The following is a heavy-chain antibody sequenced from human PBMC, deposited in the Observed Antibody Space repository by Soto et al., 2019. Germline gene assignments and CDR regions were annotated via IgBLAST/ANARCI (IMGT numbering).Heavy chain of an antibody. CDR1: GYTFTSYG. CDR3: ARLSVDLSYDILTGYYHGPFDY. CDR2: ISAYNGNT. D-gene: IGHD3-9*01. V-gene: IGHV1-18*01. J-gene: IGHJ4*02. Sequence: ASVKVSCKASGYTFTSYGISWVRQAPGQGLEWMGWISAYNGNTNYAQKIQGRVTMTTDTSTSTAYMELRSLRSDDTAVYYCARLSVDLSYDILTGYYHGPFDYWGQGTLVTVSS.